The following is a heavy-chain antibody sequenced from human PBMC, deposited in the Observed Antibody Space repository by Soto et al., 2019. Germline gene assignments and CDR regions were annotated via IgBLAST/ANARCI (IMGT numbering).Heavy chain of an antibody. D-gene: IGHD6-13*01. CDR1: GYTCSSYG. J-gene: IGHJ4*02. V-gene: IGHV1-18*01. CDR3: ARAFGSTDY. CDR2: ISGYNSIT. Sequence: QVQLVQSGAEVKKPGASVKVSCEASGYTCSSYGISWVRQAPGQGFEWMGWISGYNSITRYAQKFQGRVTKTTDTSKSTAYMELRYLRSDDTAMYYCARAFGSTDYWGQGTLVTVSS.